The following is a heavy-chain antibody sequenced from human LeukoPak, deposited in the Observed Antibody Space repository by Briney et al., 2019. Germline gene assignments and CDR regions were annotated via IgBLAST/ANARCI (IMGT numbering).Heavy chain of an antibody. CDR2: ISGSGDNT. Sequence: TGGSLRLSCAASGFTFSSYAMSWVRQAPGKWLEWVSAISGSGDNTYYADSVKGRFTISRDNSKNTLYLQMNSLRAEDTAVYYCARIAAVGPEDYWGQGTLVTISS. CDR3: ARIAAVGPEDY. CDR1: GFTFSSYA. J-gene: IGHJ4*02. D-gene: IGHD6-13*01. V-gene: IGHV3-23*01.